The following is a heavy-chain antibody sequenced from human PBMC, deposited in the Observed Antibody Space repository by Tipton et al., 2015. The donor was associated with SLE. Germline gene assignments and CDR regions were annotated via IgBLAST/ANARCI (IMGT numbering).Heavy chain of an antibody. CDR3: ARVGHGFDSSGYNSRYYYYMDV. CDR2: VYPSGRS. D-gene: IGHD3-22*01. Sequence: TLSLTCTVSGGSINAYYWTWIRQPPGKGLEYIGYVYPSGRSDYNPSLSGRVTISFDTSKNQFSLRLTSATAADTAVYYCARVGHGFDSSGYNSRYYYYMDVWGKGTTVTVSS. J-gene: IGHJ6*03. V-gene: IGHV4-59*01. CDR1: GGSINAYY.